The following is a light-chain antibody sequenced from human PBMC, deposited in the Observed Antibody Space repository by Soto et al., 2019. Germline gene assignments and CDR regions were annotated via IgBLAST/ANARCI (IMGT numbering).Light chain of an antibody. Sequence: EIVLTQSPGTLSLSPGERATLSCRASQTVSSSYLAWYQQKPGQAPGLLIYGASSRATGIPDRFSGSGSGTDFTLTISRLEPEDFAVYYCQQYGNSRFTFGPGTKVDIK. CDR1: QTVSSSY. CDR3: QQYGNSRFT. J-gene: IGKJ3*01. V-gene: IGKV3-20*01. CDR2: GAS.